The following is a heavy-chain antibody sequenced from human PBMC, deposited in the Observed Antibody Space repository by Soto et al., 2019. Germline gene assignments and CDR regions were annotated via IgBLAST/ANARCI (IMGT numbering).Heavy chain of an antibody. J-gene: IGHJ6*02. CDR3: ATQYTTLDYYYYGMDV. Sequence: PGGSLRLSCAASGFTVNSNYMSWVRQAPGKGLEWVSVIYSGGSTYYADSVKGRFTISRDNSKNTLYLQMNSLRAEDTAVYYCATQYTTLDYYYYGMDVWGQGTTVTVSS. CDR2: IYSGGST. V-gene: IGHV3-53*01. CDR1: GFTVNSNY. D-gene: IGHD3-16*01.